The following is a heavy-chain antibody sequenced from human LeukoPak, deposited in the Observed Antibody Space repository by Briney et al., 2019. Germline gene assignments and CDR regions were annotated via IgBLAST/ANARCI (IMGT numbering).Heavy chain of an antibody. D-gene: IGHD1-26*01. CDR2: ISPTGSTT. CDR1: GFSFSGHW. Sequence: GSLRLSCPASGFSFSGHWMHWARQLPGKGLVWVSRISPTGSTTSYADSVKGRFTVSRDNAKNTLYLQVNNLRAEDTAVYYCAKDHRDSGNYYYYYGLDVWGQGTMVTVSS. J-gene: IGHJ6*02. CDR3: AKDHRDSGNYYYYYGLDV. V-gene: IGHV3-74*01.